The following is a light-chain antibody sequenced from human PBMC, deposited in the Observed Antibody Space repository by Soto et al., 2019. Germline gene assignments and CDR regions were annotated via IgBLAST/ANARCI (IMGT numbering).Light chain of an antibody. CDR3: HKYNSAPLT. CDR1: QGISNY. Sequence: DIQMTQSPSSLSASVGDRVIITCRASQGISNYLAWYQQQPGKVPRLLIYAASILQSGVPSRFSGSGSGTDFTLTISSLQPEDVATYYCHKYNSAPLTFGGGTKV. CDR2: AAS. V-gene: IGKV1-27*01. J-gene: IGKJ4*01.